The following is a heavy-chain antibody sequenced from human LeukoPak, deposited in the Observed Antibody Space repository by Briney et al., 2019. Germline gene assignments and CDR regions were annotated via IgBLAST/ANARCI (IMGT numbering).Heavy chain of an antibody. CDR3: EGGGYYDSSGYSY. J-gene: IGHJ4*02. CDR1: GGSLSSSNW. D-gene: IGHD3-22*01. V-gene: IGHV4-4*02. CDR2: IYHSGST. Sequence: PSGTLSLTCAVSGGSLSSSNWWSWVRPPPGKGLEWIGEIYHSGSTNYIPSLKSRVAISVDKSKNQFSLKLSSVTAADTAVYYCEGGGYYDSSGYSYWGQGTLVTVSS.